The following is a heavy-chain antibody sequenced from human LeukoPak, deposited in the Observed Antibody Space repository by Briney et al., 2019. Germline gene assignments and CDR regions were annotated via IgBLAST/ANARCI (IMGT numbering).Heavy chain of an antibody. J-gene: IGHJ4*02. CDR1: GFTFSSYE. D-gene: IGHD6-19*01. V-gene: IGHV3-48*03. CDR2: ISSSGSTI. Sequence: GGSLRLSCAASGFTFSSYEMNWVRQAPGKGLEWVSYISSSGSTIYYADSVKGRFTISRDNAKNSLYLQMNSLRAEDTAVYYCARSIAVAGTDDYLGQGTLVTGSS. CDR3: ARSIAVAGTDDY.